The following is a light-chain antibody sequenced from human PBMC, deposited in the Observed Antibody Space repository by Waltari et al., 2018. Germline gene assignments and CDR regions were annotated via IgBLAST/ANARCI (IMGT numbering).Light chain of an antibody. J-gene: IGLJ2*01. CDR2: GTS. CDR1: GANNGAGYD. CDR3: QSYDTSLSVV. Sequence: QSVLTQPPSVSGAPGQRVTISCTGSGANNGAGYDVHWYQQLPVKAPKLLIYGTSTRPLGVPDRYFGSQSGTSASLAITGLQAEDEADYYCQSYDTSLSVVFGGGTKLTVL. V-gene: IGLV1-40*01.